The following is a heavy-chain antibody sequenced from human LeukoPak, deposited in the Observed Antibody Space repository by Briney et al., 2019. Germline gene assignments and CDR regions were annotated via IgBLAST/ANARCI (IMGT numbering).Heavy chain of an antibody. J-gene: IGHJ4*02. CDR2: IYYSGST. CDR1: GGSISSYY. V-gene: IGHV4-59*01. CDR3: ARARYDSSGYRFDY. Sequence: SETLSLTCTVSGGSISSYYWSWIRQPPGKGLEWIGYIYYSGSTSYNPSLKSRVTISVDTSKNQFSLKLSSVTAADTAVYYCARARYDSSGYRFDYWGQGTLVTVSS. D-gene: IGHD3-22*01.